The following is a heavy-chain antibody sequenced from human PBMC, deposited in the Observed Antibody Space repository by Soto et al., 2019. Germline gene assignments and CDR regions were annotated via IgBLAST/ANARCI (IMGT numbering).Heavy chain of an antibody. CDR1: GFTFSSYA. CDR3: ARDQTGTIIGWFDP. CDR2: ISYDGSNK. D-gene: IGHD1-1*01. Sequence: GALRLSCAASGFTFSSYAMHWVRQAPGKGLEWVAVISYDGSNKYYADSVKGRFTISRDNSKNTLYLQMNSLRAEDTAVYYCARDQTGTIIGWFDPWGQGTLVTVSS. V-gene: IGHV3-30-3*01. J-gene: IGHJ5*02.